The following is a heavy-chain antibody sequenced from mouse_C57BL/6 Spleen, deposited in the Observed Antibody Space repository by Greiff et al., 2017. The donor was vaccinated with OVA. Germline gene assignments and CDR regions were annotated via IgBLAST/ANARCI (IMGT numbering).Heavy chain of an antibody. Sequence: QVQLQQPGAELVRPGSSVKLSCKASGYTFTSYWMHWVKQRPIQGLEWIGNIDPSDSETHYTQKFKDKATLTVDKSSSTAYMQLSSLTSEDSAVYYCARKAGGFDYWGQGTTLTVSS. J-gene: IGHJ2*01. V-gene: IGHV1-52*01. CDR2: IDPSDSET. CDR1: GYTFTSYW. CDR3: ARKAGGFDY.